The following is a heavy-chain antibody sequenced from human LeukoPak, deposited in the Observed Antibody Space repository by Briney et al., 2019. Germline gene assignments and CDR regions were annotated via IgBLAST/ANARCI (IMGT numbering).Heavy chain of an antibody. CDR3: AKDLRGSSSWYATWGY. CDR2: ISGSGGST. V-gene: IGHV3-23*01. Sequence: PGGSLRLSCAASGFTFSDYYMSWIRQAPGKGLEWVSAISGSGGSTYYADSVKGRFTISRDNSKNTLYLQMNSLRAEDTAVYYCAKDLRGSSSWYATWGYWGQGTLVTVSS. D-gene: IGHD6-13*01. J-gene: IGHJ4*02. CDR1: GFTFSDYY.